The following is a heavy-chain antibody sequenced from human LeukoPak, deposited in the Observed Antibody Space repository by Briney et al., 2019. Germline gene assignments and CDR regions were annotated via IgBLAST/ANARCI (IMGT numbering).Heavy chain of an antibody. V-gene: IGHV3-7*04. D-gene: IGHD5-24*01. J-gene: IGHJ4*02. Sequence: GRSLRLSCAASGIIFSSYAMHWVRQAPGKGLEWVANIKRDGSKKSYVDSVKGRFTISRDNAKNSLYLQMNSLRAEDTAIYYCTRVGYIDEGIDYWGQGTLVTVSS. CDR1: GIIFSSYA. CDR3: TRVGYIDEGIDY. CDR2: IKRDGSKK.